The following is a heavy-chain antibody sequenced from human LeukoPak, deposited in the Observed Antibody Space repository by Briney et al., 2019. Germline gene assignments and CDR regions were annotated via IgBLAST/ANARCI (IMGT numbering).Heavy chain of an antibody. CDR2: IYYSGST. CDR1: GGSISSYY. J-gene: IGHJ2*01. V-gene: IGHV4-59*01. CDR3: ARVGDSSGYYLPWVGIHFDL. D-gene: IGHD3-22*01. Sequence: SETLSLTCTVSGGSISSYYWSWIRQPPGKGLEWIGYIYYSGSTNYNPSLKRRGTISVDTSKNQFSLKLSSVTAADTAVYYCARVGDSSGYYLPWVGIHFDLWGRGTLVTVSS.